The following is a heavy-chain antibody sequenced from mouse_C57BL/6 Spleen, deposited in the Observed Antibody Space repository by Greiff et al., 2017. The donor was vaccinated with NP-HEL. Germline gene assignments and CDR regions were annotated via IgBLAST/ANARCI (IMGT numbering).Heavy chain of an antibody. Sequence: QVQLKESGPELVKPGASVKISCKASGYAFSSSWMNWVKQRPGKGLEWIGRIYPGDGDTNYNGKFKGKATLTADKSSSTAYMQLSSLTSEDSAVYFCARTYGSSDYYAMDYWGQGTSVTVSS. D-gene: IGHD1-1*01. CDR3: ARTYGSSDYYAMDY. J-gene: IGHJ4*01. V-gene: IGHV1-82*01. CDR1: GYAFSSSW. CDR2: IYPGDGDT.